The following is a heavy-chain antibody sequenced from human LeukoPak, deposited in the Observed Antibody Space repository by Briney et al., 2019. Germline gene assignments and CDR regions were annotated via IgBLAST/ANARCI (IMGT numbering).Heavy chain of an antibody. CDR2: FDPGDGET. CDR3: ATDRLAGLFPKYSSPERVFDY. D-gene: IGHD6-6*01. CDR1: GYTLTELS. J-gene: IGHJ4*02. V-gene: IGHV1-24*01. Sequence: GASVKVSCKVSGYTLTELSMHWVRQAPGKGLERMGGFDPGDGETIYAQKFQGRVTMTEDTSTDTAYMELSSLRSEDTAVYYCATDRLAGLFPKYSSPERVFDYWGQGTLVTVSS.